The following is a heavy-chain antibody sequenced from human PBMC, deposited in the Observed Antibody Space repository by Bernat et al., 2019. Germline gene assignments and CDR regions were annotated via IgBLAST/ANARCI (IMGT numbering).Heavy chain of an antibody. CDR3: ARDSPPPLAYFDY. CDR2: ISSSSSTI. D-gene: IGHD1-14*01. V-gene: IGHV3-48*01. Sequence: EVQLLESGGALVQPGGSLRLSCAASGFTFSNYAISWVRQAPGKGLEWVSYISSSSSTIYYADSVKGRFTISRDNAKNSLYLQMNSLRAEDTAVYYCARDSPPPLAYFDYWGQGTLVTVSS. CDR1: GFTFSNYA. J-gene: IGHJ4*02.